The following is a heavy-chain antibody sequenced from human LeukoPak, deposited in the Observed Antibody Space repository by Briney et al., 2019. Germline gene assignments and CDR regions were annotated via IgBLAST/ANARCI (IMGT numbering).Heavy chain of an antibody. CDR2: IYYSGST. Sequence: PSETLSLTCTVSGGSISSYYWSWIRQPPGKGLEWIGYIYYSGSTNYNPSLKSRVTISVDTSKNQFSLKLSFVTAADTAVYYCARDAGLYYGMDVWGQGTTVTVSS. CDR3: ARDAGLYYGMDV. J-gene: IGHJ6*02. CDR1: GGSISSYY. V-gene: IGHV4-59*01.